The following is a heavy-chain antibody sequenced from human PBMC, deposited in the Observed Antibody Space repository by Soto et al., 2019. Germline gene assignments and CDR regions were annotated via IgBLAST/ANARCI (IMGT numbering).Heavy chain of an antibody. CDR2: ISSSGSYI. V-gene: IGHV3-21*01. D-gene: IGHD6-19*01. CDR3: ARTLRAVAGLDSFDI. CDR1: GLTFRSYS. J-gene: IGHJ3*02. Sequence: PGGSLRLSCAASGLTFRSYSMNWIRQAPGKGLEWVSSISSSGSYIYYADSVKGRFTVSRDSAKNSLYLQMSSLGAEDTAVYFCARTLRAVAGLDSFDIWGQGTVVTVSS.